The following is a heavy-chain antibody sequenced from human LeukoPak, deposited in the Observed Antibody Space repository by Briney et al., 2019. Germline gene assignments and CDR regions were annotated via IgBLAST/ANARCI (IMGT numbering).Heavy chain of an antibody. D-gene: IGHD2-2*01. CDR2: FSGSGGST. CDR3: AKDGDIVEVPAAIPWV. CDR1: GFTFSRYP. J-gene: IGHJ4*02. V-gene: IGHV3-23*01. Sequence: PGGSLRLSCGASGFTFSRYPMSWVRQAPGKGVEWVSAFSGSGGSTYYADSVKGRFTISRDNSKNTLYLQMNSLRAEDTAVYYCAKDGDIVEVPAAIPWVWGQGTMVTVSS.